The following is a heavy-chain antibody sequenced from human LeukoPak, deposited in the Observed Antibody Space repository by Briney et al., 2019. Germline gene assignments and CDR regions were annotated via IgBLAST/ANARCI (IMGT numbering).Heavy chain of an antibody. V-gene: IGHV4-59*08. CDR3: ARRRATYYYDGSGYYGGAIDY. D-gene: IGHD3-22*01. CDR1: GGSISSYY. CDR2: IYYSGST. Sequence: SETLSLTCTVSGGSISSYYWSWIRQPPGKGLEWIGYIYYSGSTNYNPSLKSRVTISVDTSKNQFALKLSSVTAADTAVYYCARRRATYYYDGSGYYGGAIDYWGQGTLVTVSS. J-gene: IGHJ4*02.